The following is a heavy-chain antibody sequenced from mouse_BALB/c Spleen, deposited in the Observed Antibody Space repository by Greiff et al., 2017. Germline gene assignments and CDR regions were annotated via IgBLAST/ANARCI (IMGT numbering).Heavy chain of an antibody. Sequence: EVQGVESGGGLVKPGGSLKLSCAASGFTFSSYAMSWVRQTPEKRLEWVASISSGGSTYYPDSVKGRFTISRDNARNILYLQMSSLRSEDTAMYYCARGDYGYGRFAYWGQGTLVTVSA. D-gene: IGHD1-2*01. CDR3: ARGDYGYGRFAY. CDR2: ISSGGST. J-gene: IGHJ3*01. V-gene: IGHV5-6-5*01. CDR1: GFTFSSYA.